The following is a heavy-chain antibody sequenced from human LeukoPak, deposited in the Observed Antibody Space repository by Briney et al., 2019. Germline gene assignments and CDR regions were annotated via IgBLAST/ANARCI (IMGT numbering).Heavy chain of an antibody. CDR1: GFTFSSFS. V-gene: IGHV3-21*01. Sequence: GGSLRLSCAASGFTFSSFSMNWVRQAPGKGLEWVSSISSSSSYIYYADSVKGRFTISRDNAKNSLYLQMNSLRAEDTAVYYSARGQAASPDPFGMDVWGQGTTVTVSS. J-gene: IGHJ6*02. CDR2: ISSSSSYI. D-gene: IGHD6-13*01. CDR3: ARGQAASPDPFGMDV.